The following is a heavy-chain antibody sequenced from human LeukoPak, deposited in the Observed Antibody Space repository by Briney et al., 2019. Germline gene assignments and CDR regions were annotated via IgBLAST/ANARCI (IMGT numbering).Heavy chain of an antibody. J-gene: IGHJ3*02. Sequence: ASVTVSFKSSGYTFTSYGISWVRQAPGQGLEWMGWISAYNGNTNYAQKLQGRVTMTTDTSTSTAYMELRSLRSDDTAVYYCAVYSGSYNDAFDIWGQGTMVTVSS. D-gene: IGHD1-26*01. CDR1: GYTFTSYG. V-gene: IGHV1-18*01. CDR3: AVYSGSYNDAFDI. CDR2: ISAYNGNT.